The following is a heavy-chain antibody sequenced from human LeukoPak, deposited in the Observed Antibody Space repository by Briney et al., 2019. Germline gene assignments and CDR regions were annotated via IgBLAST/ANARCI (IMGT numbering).Heavy chain of an antibody. CDR1: GFNFSSYA. CDR3: ARDFSPSSYYDSSGYYAY. J-gene: IGHJ4*02. V-gene: IGHV3-30-3*01. D-gene: IGHD3-22*01. CDR2: ISYDGSNK. Sequence: GRSLRLSCAASGFNFSSYAVHWVRQAPGKGLEWVAVISYDGSNKSYADSVKGRFTISRDNSKNTLYLQMNSLRAEDTVVYYCARDFSPSSYYDSSGYYAYWGQGTLVTVSS.